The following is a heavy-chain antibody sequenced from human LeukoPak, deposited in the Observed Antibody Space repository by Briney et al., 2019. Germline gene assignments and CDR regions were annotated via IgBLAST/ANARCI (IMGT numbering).Heavy chain of an antibody. CDR2: IKSKTDGGTT. CDR1: GLTFSNAW. D-gene: IGHD2-15*01. J-gene: IGHJ6*03. CDR3: ARVPGGNSYYYYMDV. Sequence: GGSLRLSCAASGLTFSNAWMSWVRQAPGKGLEWVGRIKSKTDGGTTDYAAPVKGRFTISRDDSKNTLYLQMNSLRAEDTAVYYCARVPGGNSYYYYMDVWGKGTTVTVSS. V-gene: IGHV3-15*05.